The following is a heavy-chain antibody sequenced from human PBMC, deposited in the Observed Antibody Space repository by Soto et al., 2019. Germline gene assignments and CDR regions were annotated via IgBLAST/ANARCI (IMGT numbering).Heavy chain of an antibody. CDR1: GFTFGSYC. CDR2: KSDYGSHK. J-gene: IGHJ4*02. CDR3: VKDFGLEPMFFDS. V-gene: IGHV3-30*12. Sequence: GGSMLLPSGLSGFTFGSYCIHRVRHAPGKGVEWEAVKSDYGSHKYCTESVKGRFTISRDKSRDTVYLQMNSLRPEDTAVYYCVKDFGLEPMFFDSWGLGTLVTVSS. D-gene: IGHD1-1*01.